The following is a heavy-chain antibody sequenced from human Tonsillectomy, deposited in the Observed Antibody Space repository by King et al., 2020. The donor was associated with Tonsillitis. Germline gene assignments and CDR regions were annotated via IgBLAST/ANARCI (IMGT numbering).Heavy chain of an antibody. Sequence: VQLQESGPGLVKPSQTLSLTCTVSGDSINSGGSYWSWIRQLPGKGLEWIGYISYSGSTYYTPSLKSRVTISADTSRNRFSLRLKSVTAADTAMYYCAREVEYWVQGTLVTVSS. J-gene: IGHJ4*02. CDR3: AREVEY. V-gene: IGHV4-31*03. D-gene: IGHD1-1*01. CDR1: GDSINSGGSY. CDR2: ISYSGST.